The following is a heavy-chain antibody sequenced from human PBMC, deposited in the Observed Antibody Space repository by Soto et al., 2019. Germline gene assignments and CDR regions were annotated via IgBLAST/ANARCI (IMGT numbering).Heavy chain of an antibody. CDR2: ISYDGRYQ. D-gene: IGHD4-17*01. CDR3: AKDSKADYVDPEGFLPL. J-gene: IGHJ1*01. V-gene: IGHV3-30*18. Sequence: GGSLRLSCGASGFTFSSYGMHWVRQTPGKGLEWLAVISYDGRYQYYADSVKGRFAISRDNSQNTLHLQMNTLKTEDTAVYYCAKDSKADYVDPEGFLPLWGQGTLVTVSS. CDR1: GFTFSSYG.